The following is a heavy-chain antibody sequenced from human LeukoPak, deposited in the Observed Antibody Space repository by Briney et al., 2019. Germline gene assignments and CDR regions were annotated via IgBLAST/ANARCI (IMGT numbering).Heavy chain of an antibody. CDR1: GGSMSRYY. J-gene: IGHJ4*02. V-gene: IGHV4-59*01. Sequence: SETLSLTCSVSGGSMSRYYWSWIRQPPGKGLEWIGFIYYSGSTNYNPSLKSRVTISVDTSKKEFSLKLSSVTAADTAVYFCARLEYSSGWYVYWGQGTLVTVSS. CDR3: ARLEYSSGWYVY. D-gene: IGHD6-19*01. CDR2: IYYSGST.